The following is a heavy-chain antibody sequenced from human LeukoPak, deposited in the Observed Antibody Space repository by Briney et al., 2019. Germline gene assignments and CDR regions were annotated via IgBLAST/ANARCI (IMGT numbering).Heavy chain of an antibody. CDR2: ISYDGSNK. Sequence: AGRSLRLSCAASGFTFSSYGMHWVRQAPGKGLEWVAVISYDGSNKYYADSVKGRFTISRDNSKNTLYLQMNSLRAEDTAVYYCAKDLGVVATMNFDYWGQGTLVTVSS. V-gene: IGHV3-30*18. J-gene: IGHJ4*02. D-gene: IGHD5-12*01. CDR1: GFTFSSYG. CDR3: AKDLGVVATMNFDY.